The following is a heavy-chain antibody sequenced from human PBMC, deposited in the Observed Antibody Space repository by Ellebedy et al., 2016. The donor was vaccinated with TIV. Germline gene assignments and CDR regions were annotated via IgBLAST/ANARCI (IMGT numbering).Heavy chain of an antibody. CDR1: GFLVSTNY. CDR3: ARDFVSGGMDV. CDR2: IYSGGTT. V-gene: IGHV3-53*01. D-gene: IGHD5/OR15-5a*01. J-gene: IGHJ6*02. Sequence: GGSLRLSXAASGFLVSTNYMSWVRQAPRKGLEWVSVIYSGGTTYYADSVRGRFTISRDNSKNTLYLHMNSLRAEDTAVYFCARDFVSGGMDVWGQGTTVTVSS.